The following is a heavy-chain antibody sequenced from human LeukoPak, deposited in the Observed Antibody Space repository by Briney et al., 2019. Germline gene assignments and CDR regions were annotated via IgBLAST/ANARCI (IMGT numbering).Heavy chain of an antibody. D-gene: IGHD6-19*01. J-gene: IGHJ6*02. CDR3: ARDRWSIPVAGTGIYYYYGMDV. CDR2: ISYDGSNK. V-gene: IGHV3-30*04. Sequence: GGSLRLSCAASGFTFSSYAMHWVRQAPGKGLEWVAVISYDGSNKYYADSVKGRFTISRDNSKNTLYLQMNSLRAEDTAVYYCARDRWSIPVAGTGIYYYYGMDVWGQGTTVTVSS. CDR1: GFTFSSYA.